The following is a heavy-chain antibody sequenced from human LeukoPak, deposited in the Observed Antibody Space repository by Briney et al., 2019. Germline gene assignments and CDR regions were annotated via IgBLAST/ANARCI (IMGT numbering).Heavy chain of an antibody. V-gene: IGHV4-39*07. J-gene: IGHJ4*02. D-gene: IGHD1-26*01. CDR1: GGSISSSSYY. Sequence: SETLSLTCTVSGGSISSSSYYWGWIRQPPGKGLEWIGSISYGGNTYYNPSLKSRVTISLDTSKNQFSLKLSSVTAADTAMYYCARLSGAPVRHPIYHFDYWGQGTLVTVSS. CDR2: ISYGGNT. CDR3: ARLSGAPVRHPIYHFDY.